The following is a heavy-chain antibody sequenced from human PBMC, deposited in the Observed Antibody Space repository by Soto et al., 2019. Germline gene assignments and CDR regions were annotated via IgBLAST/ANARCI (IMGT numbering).Heavy chain of an antibody. J-gene: IGHJ4*02. Sequence: SETLSLTCTVSGGSISNHYWSWIRQPPGKGLEWIGYIYYNGNTNYNPSLKSRVTMWVDTSKNQISLKLSSVTAADTAVYYCTRANWYSEYWGQGTLVTVSS. V-gene: IGHV4-59*11. CDR1: GGSISNHY. CDR2: IYYNGNT. D-gene: IGHD7-27*01. CDR3: TRANWYSEY.